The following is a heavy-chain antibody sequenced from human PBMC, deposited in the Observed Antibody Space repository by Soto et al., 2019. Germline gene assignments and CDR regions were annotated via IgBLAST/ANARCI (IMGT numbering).Heavy chain of an antibody. J-gene: IGHJ4*02. V-gene: IGHV3-33*01. CDR2: IWYDGSNK. D-gene: IGHD3-22*01. CDR3: ARGTYISSGHLPTPDFGH. CDR1: GFTFSSYG. Sequence: QVQLVESGGGVVQPGRSLRLSCAASGFTFSSYGMHWVRQAPGKGLEWVAVIWYDGSNKYYADSVKGRFTISRDNSKNTRYLQMNSLRAEDTAEYYCARGTYISSGHLPTPDFGHWGQGTLVTGSS.